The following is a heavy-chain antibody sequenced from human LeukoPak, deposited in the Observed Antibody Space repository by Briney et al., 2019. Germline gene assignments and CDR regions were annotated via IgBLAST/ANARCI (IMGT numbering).Heavy chain of an antibody. CDR2: ISSSSSYI. CDR1: GFTFSSYS. CDR3: SRAANFWSGYFDY. D-gene: IGHD3-3*01. J-gene: IGHJ4*02. V-gene: IGHV3-21*01. Sequence: GGSLRLSCAASGFTFSSYSMNWVRQAPGKGLEWVSSISSSSSYIYYADSVKGRFTISRDNAKNSLYLQMNSLRAEDTAVYYCSRAANFWSGYFDYWGQGALVTVSP.